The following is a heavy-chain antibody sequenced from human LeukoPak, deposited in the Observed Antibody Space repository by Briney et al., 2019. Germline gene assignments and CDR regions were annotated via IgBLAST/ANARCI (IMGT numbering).Heavy chain of an antibody. V-gene: IGHV3-53*01. CDR2: IFSNGDT. Sequence: GGSLRLSCTASEFTVSRNYMLWVRQAPGKGLEWVSLIFSNGDTHYADSVKGRFTISRDTSKNTVSLQMNSLRVEDTAMYYCTRDQTNYWGQGTLVTVSS. J-gene: IGHJ4*02. CDR1: EFTVSRNY. CDR3: TRDQTNY.